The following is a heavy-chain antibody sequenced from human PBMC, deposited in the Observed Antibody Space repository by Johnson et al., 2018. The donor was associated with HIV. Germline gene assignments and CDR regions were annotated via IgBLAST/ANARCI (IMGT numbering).Heavy chain of an antibody. CDR1: GFTFSSYG. J-gene: IGHJ3*02. CDR3: ASQPSGYIVGVITGAFDI. Sequence: QVQLMESGGGVVQPGRSLRLSCAASGFTFSSYGMHWVRQAPGKGLEWVAVIWSDGSNKYYADSVKGRFTISRDNAKNSLYQQMNSLRAEDTALYYCASQPSGYIVGVITGAFDIWGQGTMVTVSS. D-gene: IGHD1-26*01. V-gene: IGHV3-33*03. CDR2: IWSDGSNK.